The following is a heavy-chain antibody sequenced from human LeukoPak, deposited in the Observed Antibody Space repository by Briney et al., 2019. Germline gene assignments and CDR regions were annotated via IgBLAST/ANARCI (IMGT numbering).Heavy chain of an antibody. Sequence: ASVKVSCKASGYTFTSYGISWVRQAPGQGLEWMGRISAYNGNTNYAQKLQGRVTMTTDTSTSTAYMELRSLRSDDTAVYYCATSYYYDSSGYSQTGGDYWGQGTLVTVSS. V-gene: IGHV1-18*01. CDR3: ATSYYYDSSGYSQTGGDY. D-gene: IGHD3-22*01. J-gene: IGHJ4*02. CDR1: GYTFTSYG. CDR2: ISAYNGNT.